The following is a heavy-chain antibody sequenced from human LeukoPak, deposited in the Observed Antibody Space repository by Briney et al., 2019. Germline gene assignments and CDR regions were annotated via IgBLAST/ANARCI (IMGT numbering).Heavy chain of an antibody. CDR1: GGSTNSYY. Sequence: PSETLSLTCSVSGGSTNSYYWSWIRQSGGKGLEWIGRIYSSGSTVYNPSLNSRLTMSIDTSKNQFSLTLKSVTATDTAVHYCARVKASSTSWTFDQWGQGALVTVSS. CDR2: IYSSGST. V-gene: IGHV4-4*07. CDR3: ARVKASSTSWTFDQ. D-gene: IGHD2-2*01. J-gene: IGHJ4*02.